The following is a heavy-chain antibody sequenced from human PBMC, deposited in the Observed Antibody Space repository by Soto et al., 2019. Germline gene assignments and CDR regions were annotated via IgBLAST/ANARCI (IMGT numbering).Heavy chain of an antibody. CDR3: AALDGALDY. CDR1: GGSINSAGHS. Sequence: TLSLTCTVSGGSINSAGHSWGWVRQSPGKGLEWIGYSYHSGSSYYNPSLQSRVTISVDRSKAQFSLKLRSVTPADTAVYYCAALDGALDYWGPGTLVTVSS. V-gene: IGHV4-30-2*02. CDR2: SYHSGSS. J-gene: IGHJ4*02. D-gene: IGHD3-10*01.